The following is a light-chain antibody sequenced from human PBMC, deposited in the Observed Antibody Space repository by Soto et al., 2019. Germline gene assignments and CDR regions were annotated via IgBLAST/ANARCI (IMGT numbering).Light chain of an antibody. CDR1: SSNIGSNY. CDR3: AAWDDSLSGPWV. V-gene: IGLV1-47*02. J-gene: IGLJ3*02. Sequence: QSVLTQPPSASGTPGQRVTISCSGSSSNIGSNYVYWYQQLPGTAPKLLIYSNNQRPSGVPARFCGSKSGTSASLAISGLRSEDEADYYCAAWDDSLSGPWVFGGGTKVTVL. CDR2: SNN.